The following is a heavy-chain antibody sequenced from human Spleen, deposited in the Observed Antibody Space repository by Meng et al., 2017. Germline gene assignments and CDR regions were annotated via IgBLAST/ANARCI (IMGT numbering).Heavy chain of an antibody. J-gene: IGHJ4*02. CDR1: GFTFSSYW. CDR2: INTDGTTT. Sequence: GGSLRLSCAASGFTFSSYWMHWVRQAPGKGLVWVSRINTDGTTTTYADSVKGRFTISRDNAKNTLYLQMNSLRGEDTADYYCARDVAGRGGYWGQGTLVTVSS. D-gene: IGHD2-15*01. CDR3: ARDVAGRGGY. V-gene: IGHV3-74*01.